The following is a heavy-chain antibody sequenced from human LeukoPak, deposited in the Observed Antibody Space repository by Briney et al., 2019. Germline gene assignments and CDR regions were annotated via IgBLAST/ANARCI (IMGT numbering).Heavy chain of an antibody. CDR3: ATVGSWGITMVRGYLPALDY. CDR1: GYTFTSYG. V-gene: IGHV1-18*01. J-gene: IGHJ4*02. Sequence: ASVKVSCKASGYTFTSYGISWVRQAPGQGLEWMGWISAYNGNTNYAQKLQGRVTMTTDTSTSTAYMELRSLRSDDTAVYDCATVGSWGITMVRGYLPALDYWGQGTLVTVSS. D-gene: IGHD3-10*01. CDR2: ISAYNGNT.